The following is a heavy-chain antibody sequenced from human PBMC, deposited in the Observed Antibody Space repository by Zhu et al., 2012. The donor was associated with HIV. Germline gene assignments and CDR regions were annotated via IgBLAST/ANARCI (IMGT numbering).Heavy chain of an antibody. D-gene: IGHD2-15*01. CDR1: GGSISSSSYY. V-gene: IGHV4-39*01. CDR2: IYYSGST. CDR3: ARSDLGYCSGGSCYSTRGYYFDY. J-gene: IGHJ4*02. Sequence: QVQLQESGPGLVKPSETLSLTCTVSGGSISSSSYYWGWIRQPPGKGLEWIGSIYYSGSTYYNPSLKSRVTISVDTSKNQFSLKLSSVTAADTAVYYCARSDLGYCSGGSCYSTRGYYFDYWGQGTLVTVSS.